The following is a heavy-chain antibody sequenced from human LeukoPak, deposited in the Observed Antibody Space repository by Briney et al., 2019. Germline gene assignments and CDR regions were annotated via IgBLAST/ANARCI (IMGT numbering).Heavy chain of an antibody. CDR2: INPNSGGT. CDR3: AREDAPCSSTSCYYYMDV. Sequence: ASVKVSYKASGYTFTGYYMHWVRQAPGQRLEWMGGINPNSGGTNYAQKFQGRVTMTRDTSISTAYMELSRLRSDDTAVYYCAREDAPCSSTSCYYYMDVWGKGTTVTVSS. J-gene: IGHJ6*03. V-gene: IGHV1-2*02. CDR1: GYTFTGYY. D-gene: IGHD2-2*01.